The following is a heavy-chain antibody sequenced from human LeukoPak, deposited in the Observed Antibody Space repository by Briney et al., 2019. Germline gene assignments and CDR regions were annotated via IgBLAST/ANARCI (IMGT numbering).Heavy chain of an antibody. CDR3: ARANSGYHDAFDI. CDR2: IYSGGST. V-gene: IGHV3-66*01. D-gene: IGHD5-12*01. CDR1: GFTFTSNY. Sequence: GGSLRLSCAASGFTFTSNYMSWVRQAPGKGLEWVSVIYSGGSTYYADSVKGRFTISRDNSKNTLYLQMDSLRAEDTAVYYCARANSGYHDAFDIWGQGTMVTVSS. J-gene: IGHJ3*02.